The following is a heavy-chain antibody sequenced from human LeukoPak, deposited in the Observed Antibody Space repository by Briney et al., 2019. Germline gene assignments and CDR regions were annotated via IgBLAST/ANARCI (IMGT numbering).Heavy chain of an antibody. J-gene: IGHJ4*02. Sequence: SETLSLTCAVYGGSFSGYYWSWIRQPPGKGLEWIGEINHSGSTNYNPSLKSRVTISVDTSKNQFSLKLSSVTAADTAVYYCASGIVVAGRAYYFDYWGQGALVTVSS. V-gene: IGHV4-34*01. CDR3: ASGIVVAGRAYYFDY. CDR1: GGSFSGYY. CDR2: INHSGST. D-gene: IGHD6-19*01.